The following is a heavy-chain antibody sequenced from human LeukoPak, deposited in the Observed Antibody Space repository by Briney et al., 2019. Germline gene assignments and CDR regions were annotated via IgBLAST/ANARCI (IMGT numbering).Heavy chain of an antibody. CDR3: ANDHYYCGGDCRTYDAFDI. Sequence: GGSLRLSCAASGFTFSSYAMSWVRQAPGKGLEWVSAISGSGGSTYYADSVKGRFTISRNNSKNTLYLQMNSLRAEDTAVYYCANDHYYCGGDCRTYDAFDIWGQGTMVTVSS. J-gene: IGHJ3*02. V-gene: IGHV3-23*01. D-gene: IGHD2-21*01. CDR2: ISGSGGST. CDR1: GFTFSSYA.